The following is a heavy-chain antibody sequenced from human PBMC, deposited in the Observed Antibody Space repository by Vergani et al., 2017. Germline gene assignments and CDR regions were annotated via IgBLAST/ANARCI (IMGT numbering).Heavy chain of an antibody. CDR3: ARRSHYGSGSRPDFDY. CDR1: GGSISSYY. V-gene: IGHV4-59*01. CDR2: IYYSAST. D-gene: IGHD3-10*01. Sequence: QVQLQESGPGLVKPSETLSLTCTVSGGSISSYYWSWIRQPPGKGLEWIGYIYYSASTNYNPSLKSRVTISVDTSKNQFSRKLRSVTAADTDMYYCARRSHYGSGSRPDFDYWGQGTLVTVSS. J-gene: IGHJ4*02.